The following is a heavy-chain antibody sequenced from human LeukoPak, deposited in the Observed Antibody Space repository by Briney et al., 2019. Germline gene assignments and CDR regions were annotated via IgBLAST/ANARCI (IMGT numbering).Heavy chain of an antibody. CDR3: AIGGTMVRGVIFY. D-gene: IGHD3-10*01. Sequence: GGSLRLSCAASGFTFSSYWMHWVRQAPGKWLVWVSRINSDGSSTSYADSVKGRFTISRDNAKNTLYLQMNSLRAEDTAVYYYAIGGTMVRGVIFYWGQGTLVTVSS. V-gene: IGHV3-74*01. CDR1: GFTFSSYW. J-gene: IGHJ4*02. CDR2: INSDGSST.